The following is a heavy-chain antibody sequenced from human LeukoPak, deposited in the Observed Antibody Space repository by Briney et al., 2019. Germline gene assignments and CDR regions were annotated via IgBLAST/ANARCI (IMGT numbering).Heavy chain of an antibody. CDR1: GFTFSSYA. CDR3: ATRYQSLWYFDY. CDR2: ISGSGSST. J-gene: IGHJ4*02. Sequence: PGGSLRLSCAASGFTFSSYAMSWVRQARGKGLEWVSAISGSGSSTYYADSVRGRFTISRDNSKNTLYLQVNSLRAEDTAVYYCATRYQSLWYFDYWGQGTLVTVSS. D-gene: IGHD2-15*01. V-gene: IGHV3-23*01.